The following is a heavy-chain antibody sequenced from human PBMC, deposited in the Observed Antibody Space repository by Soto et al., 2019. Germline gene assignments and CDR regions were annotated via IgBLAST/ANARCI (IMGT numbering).Heavy chain of an antibody. CDR3: ARHPRITMIVVVDDLGDAFDI. Sequence: PGESLKISCKGSGYSFTSYWISWVRQMPGKGLEWMGRIDPSDSYTNYSPSFQGHVTISADKSISTAYLQWSSLKASDTAMYYCARHPRITMIVVVDDLGDAFDIWGQGTMVTVSS. CDR2: IDPSDSYT. J-gene: IGHJ3*02. CDR1: GYSFTSYW. D-gene: IGHD3-22*01. V-gene: IGHV5-10-1*01.